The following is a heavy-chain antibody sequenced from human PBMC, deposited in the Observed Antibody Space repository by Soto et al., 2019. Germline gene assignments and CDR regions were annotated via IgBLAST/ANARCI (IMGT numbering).Heavy chain of an antibody. J-gene: IGHJ4*02. D-gene: IGHD3-9*01. CDR3: AREGKSDILTGSTQPGY. CDR2: IYYSGST. CDR1: GGSISSGDYY. V-gene: IGHV4-30-4*01. Sequence: PSETLSLTCTVSGGSISSGDYYWSRIRQPPGKGLEWIGYIYYSGSTYYNPSLKSRVTISVDTSKNQFSLKLSSVTAADTAVYYCAREGKSDILTGSTQPGYWGQGTLVTVSS.